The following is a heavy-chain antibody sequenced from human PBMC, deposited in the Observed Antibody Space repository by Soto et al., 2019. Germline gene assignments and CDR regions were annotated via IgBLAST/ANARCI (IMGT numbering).Heavy chain of an antibody. CDR3: ARDPPRGSSWYPTSRVNGMDV. Sequence: QVQLVESGGGVVQPGRSLRLSCAASGFTFSSYGMHWVRQAPGKGLEWVAVIWYDGSNKYYADSVKGRFTISRDNSNNTLYLQMNSLRAEDTAVYYCARDPPRGSSWYPTSRVNGMDVWGQGTTVTVSS. J-gene: IGHJ6*02. CDR1: GFTFSSYG. D-gene: IGHD6-13*01. CDR2: IWYDGSNK. V-gene: IGHV3-33*01.